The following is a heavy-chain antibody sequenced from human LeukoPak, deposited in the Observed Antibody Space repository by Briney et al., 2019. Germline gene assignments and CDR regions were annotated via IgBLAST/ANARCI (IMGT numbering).Heavy chain of an antibody. Sequence: GGSLRLSCAASGFTFSNFWMSWVRQAPGKGLEWVANIKGDGSEKYHVDSVKGRFTISRDNAKNSLYLQMNSLRAEDTAVYYCARTLTTVVTLAEYFQHWGQGALVTVSS. CDR2: IKGDGSEK. CDR3: ARTLTTVVTLAEYFQH. J-gene: IGHJ1*01. CDR1: GFTFSNFW. V-gene: IGHV3-7*05. D-gene: IGHD4-23*01.